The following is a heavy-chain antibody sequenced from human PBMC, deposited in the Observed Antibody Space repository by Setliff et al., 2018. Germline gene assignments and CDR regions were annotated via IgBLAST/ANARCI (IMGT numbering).Heavy chain of an antibody. CDR2: ISSNGGST. J-gene: IGHJ4*02. D-gene: IGHD1-1*01. V-gene: IGHV3-64*02. Sequence: GSLRLSCAASGFTFSSYAMHWVRQAPGKGLEYVSAISSNGGSTYYADSVKGRFTISRDDSKNTMSLQMNSLKTEDTAVYFCATRLGDFWGQGTLVTVS. CDR1: GFTFSSYA. CDR3: ATRLGDF.